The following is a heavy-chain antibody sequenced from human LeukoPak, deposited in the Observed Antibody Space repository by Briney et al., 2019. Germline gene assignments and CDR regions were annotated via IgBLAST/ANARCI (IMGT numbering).Heavy chain of an antibody. D-gene: IGHD5-24*01. CDR3: ARGGRGPLDY. J-gene: IGHJ4*02. CDR1: DGSFSGYY. V-gene: IGHV4-34*01. Sequence: SETLSLTCAVYDGSFSGYYWSWIRQSPGKGLEWIGEMNHSGSTNYNPSLKSRVTISIDASRAQVSLKVSSVTAADTAVYYCARGGRGPLDYWGQGTLVTVSS. CDR2: MNHSGST.